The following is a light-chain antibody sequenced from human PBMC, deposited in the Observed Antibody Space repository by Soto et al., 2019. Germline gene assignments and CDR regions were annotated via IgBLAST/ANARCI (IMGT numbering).Light chain of an antibody. J-gene: IGKJ1*01. CDR3: QQYNKWPRT. Sequence: EIVMTQSPATLSVSPGERATLSCRASQSVSSNLAWYQQKPGQAPRLIIYDASTRATGIPARFSGSGSGTEFTLTISSLQSEDFAVYYCQQYNKWPRTFGQGTKVEIK. CDR2: DAS. CDR1: QSVSSN. V-gene: IGKV3-15*01.